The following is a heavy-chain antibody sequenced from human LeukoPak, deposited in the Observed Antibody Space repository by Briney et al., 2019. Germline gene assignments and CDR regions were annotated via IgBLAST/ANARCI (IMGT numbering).Heavy chain of an antibody. J-gene: IGHJ5*02. D-gene: IGHD3-3*01. CDR3: ARCYDLWSGYYRWLDP. CDR2: IIPIFGTA. Sequence: ASVKVSCKASGGTFSSYAISWVRQAPGQGLEWMGGIIPIFGTANYAQKFQGRVTITTDESTSTAYMELSSLRSEDTAVYYCARCYDLWSGYYRWLDPWGQGTLVTVSS. V-gene: IGHV1-69*05. CDR1: GGTFSSYA.